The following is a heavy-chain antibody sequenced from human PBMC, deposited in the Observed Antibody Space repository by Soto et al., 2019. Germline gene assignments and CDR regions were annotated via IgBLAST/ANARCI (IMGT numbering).Heavy chain of an antibody. V-gene: IGHV1-69*01. Sequence: QVQLVQSGAEVKKPGSSVMVSCKASGGTFSSYAFSWVRQAPGQGLEWMGGIIPIFGTANYAQKFQGRVTITADESTSTAYMELSSLRSEDTAVYYCARDRQRTLGGIAAAGTGWFDPWGQGTLVTVSS. D-gene: IGHD6-13*01. CDR1: GGTFSSYA. CDR2: IIPIFGTA. J-gene: IGHJ5*02. CDR3: ARDRQRTLGGIAAAGTGWFDP.